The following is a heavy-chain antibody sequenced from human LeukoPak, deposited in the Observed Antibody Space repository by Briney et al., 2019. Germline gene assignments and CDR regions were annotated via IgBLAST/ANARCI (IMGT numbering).Heavy chain of an antibody. CDR1: GFTFSSYG. CDR2: IWYEGSNK. Sequence: PGRSLRLSCVASGFTFSSYGMHWVRQAPGKGLEWVAVIWYEGSNKYYADSVKGRVTISRDTSKNTLYLQMSNLRAEDTAVYYCARDSPYCMSASCHRGYYGMDVWGKGTTVTVSS. D-gene: IGHD2-2*02. CDR3: ARDSPYCMSASCHRGYYGMDV. J-gene: IGHJ6*04. V-gene: IGHV3-33*01.